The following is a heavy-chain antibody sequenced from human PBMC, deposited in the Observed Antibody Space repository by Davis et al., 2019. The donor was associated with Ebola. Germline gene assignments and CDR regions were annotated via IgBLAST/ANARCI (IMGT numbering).Heavy chain of an antibody. CDR3: ARHVVAVTSYYFDY. CDR2: IYPGDSDT. J-gene: IGHJ4*02. CDR1: GYSFTGYW. Sequence: PGGSLRLSCKGSGYSFTGYWIGWVRQMPGKGLEWMGIIYPGDSDTRYSPSFQGQVTISADKSISTAYLQWSSLKASDTAMYYCARHVVAVTSYYFDYWGQGTLVTVSS. V-gene: IGHV5-51*01. D-gene: IGHD4-17*01.